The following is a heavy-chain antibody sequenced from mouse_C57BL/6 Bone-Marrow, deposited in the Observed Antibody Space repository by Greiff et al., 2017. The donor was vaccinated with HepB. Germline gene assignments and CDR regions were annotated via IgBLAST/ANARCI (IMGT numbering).Heavy chain of an antibody. J-gene: IGHJ3*01. V-gene: IGHV1-42*01. CDR1: GYSFTGYY. CDR3: ARYPHFAY. Sequence: VQLQQSGPELVKPGASVKISCKASGYSFTGYYMNWVKQSPEKSLEWIGEINPSTGGTTYNQKFKAKATLTVDKSSSTAYMQLKSLTSEDSAVYYCARYPHFAYWGQGTLVTVSA. CDR2: INPSTGGT.